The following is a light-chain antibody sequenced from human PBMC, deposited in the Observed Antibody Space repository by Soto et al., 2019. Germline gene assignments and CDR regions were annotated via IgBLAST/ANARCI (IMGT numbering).Light chain of an antibody. CDR3: QQSHSTPAT. J-gene: IGKJ3*01. CDR1: QSINSY. Sequence: DIQMTQSPSSLPASIGDRVTITCRASQSINSYLNWYQQKPGKAPNLLIYAASNLRSGVPSRFSGSGSGTEFTLTISSLQPEDFASYYCQQSHSTPATFGPGTKVDIK. V-gene: IGKV1-39*01. CDR2: AAS.